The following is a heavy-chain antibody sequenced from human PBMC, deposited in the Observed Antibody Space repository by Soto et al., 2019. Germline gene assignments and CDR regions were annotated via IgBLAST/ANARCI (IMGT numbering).Heavy chain of an antibody. CDR1: GFTFTNYA. Sequence: EVQLLESGGGLVQPGGYLRLYCAASGFTFTNYARNWVRHSPGQGLEWVASVIGTGIDTYHAASVKGRFTISRDNSRNTMYLEMNRLRAEDTAMYHCAKATRGQCIGAHCYAFDFWGQGILVTVS. V-gene: IGHV3-23*01. CDR2: VIGTGIDT. D-gene: IGHD2-15*01. J-gene: IGHJ4*02. CDR3: AKATRGQCIGAHCYAFDF.